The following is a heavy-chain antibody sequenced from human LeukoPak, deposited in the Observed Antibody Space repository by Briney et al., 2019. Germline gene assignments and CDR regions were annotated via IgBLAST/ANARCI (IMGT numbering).Heavy chain of an antibody. Sequence: SETLSLTCTVSGGSISSSSYYWGWIRQPPGKGLEWIGSIYYSGSTYYNPSLKSRVTISVDTPKNQFSLKLSSVTAADTAVYYCARVTGYTIEDYFDYWGQGTLVTVSS. J-gene: IGHJ4*02. V-gene: IGHV4-39*07. D-gene: IGHD3-9*01. CDR3: ARVTGYTIEDYFDY. CDR2: IYYSGST. CDR1: GGSISSSSYY.